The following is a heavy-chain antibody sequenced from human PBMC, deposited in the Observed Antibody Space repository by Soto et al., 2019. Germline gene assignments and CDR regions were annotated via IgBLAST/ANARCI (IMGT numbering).Heavy chain of an antibody. CDR1: GYSFTSYW. J-gene: IGHJ3*02. CDR2: IYPGDSDT. V-gene: IGHV5-51*01. D-gene: IGHD3-9*01. CDR3: ARRVDYDILNVHAFDI. Sequence: GESLKISCKGSGYSFTSYWIGWVRQMPGKGLEWMGIIYPGDSDTRYSPSFQGQVTISADKSISTAYLQWSSLKASDTAMYYCARRVDYDILNVHAFDIWGQGTMVTVSS.